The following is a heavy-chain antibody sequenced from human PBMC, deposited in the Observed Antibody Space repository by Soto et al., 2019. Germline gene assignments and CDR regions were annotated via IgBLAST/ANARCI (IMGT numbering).Heavy chain of an antibody. D-gene: IGHD5-18*01. CDR2: ISGSGGST. CDR3: ANGVDTAMPDIPYYYYYYMDV. V-gene: IGHV3-23*01. CDR1: GFTFSSYA. J-gene: IGHJ6*03. Sequence: EVQLLESGGGLVQPGGSLRLSCAASGFTFSSYAMSWVRQAPRKGLEWVSAISGSGGSTYYADSVKGRFTISRDNSKNTLYLQMNSLRAEDTAVYYCANGVDTAMPDIPYYYYYYMDVWGKGTTVTVSS.